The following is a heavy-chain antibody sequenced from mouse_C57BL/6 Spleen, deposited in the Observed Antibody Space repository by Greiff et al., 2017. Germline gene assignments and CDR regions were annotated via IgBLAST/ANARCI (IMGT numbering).Heavy chain of an antibody. CDR3: ALIYYDYDGFAY. CDR1: GYAFSSYW. V-gene: IGHV1-82*01. Sequence: LQESGPELVKPGASVKMSCKASGYAFSSYWMNWVKQRPGQGLEWIGRIYPGGGGTNYNGKFKGKATLTADKTSSTAYIQLSSLTSADSAVYFCALIYYDYDGFAYWGQGTLVTVSA. CDR2: IYPGGGGT. J-gene: IGHJ3*01. D-gene: IGHD2-4*01.